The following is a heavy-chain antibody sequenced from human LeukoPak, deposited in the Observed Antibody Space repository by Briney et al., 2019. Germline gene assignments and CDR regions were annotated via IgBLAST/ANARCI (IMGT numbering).Heavy chain of an antibody. J-gene: IGHJ4*02. D-gene: IGHD3-22*01. V-gene: IGHV3-74*01. CDR3: ARLGYDSSGYHPFDY. CDR2: INSDGSTT. Sequence: PGGSLRLSCAACGFTFSGLWMHWVRQAPGKGLVWVARINSDGSTTNYADSVKGRFTISRDNAKNTLYLQMNSLRVEDTALYYCARLGYDSSGYHPFDYWGQGTPVTVSS. CDR1: GFTFSGLW.